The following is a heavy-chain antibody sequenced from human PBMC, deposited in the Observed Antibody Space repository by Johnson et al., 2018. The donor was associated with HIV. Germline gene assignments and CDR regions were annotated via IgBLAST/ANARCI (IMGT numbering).Heavy chain of an antibody. J-gene: IGHJ3*02. CDR1: GFTFDDYG. CDR3: ARPADYGDYSRDAFDI. V-gene: IGHV3-20*04. Sequence: VQLVESGGGVVRPGGSLRLSCAASGFTFDDYGMSWVRQAPGKGLEWVSGINWTSGSLGYADSGKGRFTISRDNAKNSLYLQMNRLRVEDTALYYCARPADYGDYSRDAFDIWGQGTMVTVSS. D-gene: IGHD4-17*01. CDR2: INWTSGSL.